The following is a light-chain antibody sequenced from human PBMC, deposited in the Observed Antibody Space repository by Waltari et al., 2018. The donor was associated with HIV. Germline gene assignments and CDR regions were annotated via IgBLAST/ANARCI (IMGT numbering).Light chain of an antibody. CDR3: ATWDDTPTGHVL. Sequence: QSVLAQPPSVSGTPGQRVTIPCSGTTSNIGTNVVNWYQQFPGTAPKLLISSNNQRPSGVPDRFSGFKSGTSASLAINGLQSEDEADYYCATWDDTPTGHVLFGGGTKVTVL. CDR2: SNN. CDR1: TSNIGTNV. V-gene: IGLV1-44*01. J-gene: IGLJ2*01.